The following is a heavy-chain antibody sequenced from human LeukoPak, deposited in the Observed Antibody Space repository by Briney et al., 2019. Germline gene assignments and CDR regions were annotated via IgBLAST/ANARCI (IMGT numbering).Heavy chain of an antibody. CDR1: GGTFSSYA. Sequence: SVKVSCKASGGTFSSYAISWVRQAPGQGLEWMGGIIPIFGTANYAQKFQGRVTITTDESTSTAYMELSSLRSEDTAVYYCASWSSSSAFPPYFDYWGQGTLVTVSS. CDR2: IIPIFGTA. D-gene: IGHD6-6*01. J-gene: IGHJ4*02. CDR3: ASWSSSSAFPPYFDY. V-gene: IGHV1-69*05.